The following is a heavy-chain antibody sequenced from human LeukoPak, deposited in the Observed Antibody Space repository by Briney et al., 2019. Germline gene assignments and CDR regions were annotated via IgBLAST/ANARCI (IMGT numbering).Heavy chain of an antibody. CDR2: ISYDGSNK. CDR3: AKELAPYYQLHQD. Sequence: PGGSLRLSCAASGFTFSSYGMHWVRQAPGKGLEWVAVISYDGSNKYYADSVKGRFTISRDNSKNTLYLQMNSLRAEDTAVYYCAKELAPYYQLHQDWGQGTLVTVSS. D-gene: IGHD2-2*01. V-gene: IGHV3-30*18. J-gene: IGHJ4*02. CDR1: GFTFSSYG.